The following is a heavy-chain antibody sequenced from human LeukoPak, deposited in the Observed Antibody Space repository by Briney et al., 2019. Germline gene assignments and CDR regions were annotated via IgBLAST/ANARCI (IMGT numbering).Heavy chain of an antibody. CDR3: TRSGLTGMRKYPRADYYYYGMDV. J-gene: IGHJ6*02. D-gene: IGHD1-14*01. CDR1: GGSFSGYL. Sequence: SETLSLTCAVPGGSFSGYLWSWLRQPPGKGLEWVGEINYNGEITNYNPSLKSRVTISVDTSKNQFSLKLTSVTAADTAVYYYTRSGLTGMRKYPRADYYYYGMDVWGQGTAVAVSS. CDR2: INYNGEIT. V-gene: IGHV4-34*01.